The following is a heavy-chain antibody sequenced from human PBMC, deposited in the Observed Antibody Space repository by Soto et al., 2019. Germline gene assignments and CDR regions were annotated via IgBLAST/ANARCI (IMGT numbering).Heavy chain of an antibody. Sequence: SETLSLTCAVYGGSFSGYYWSWIRQAPGKGLEWIGEINHSGSTNYNPSLKSRVTISVDTSKNQFSLKLSSVTAADTAVYYCARALMAARPRGTIDYWGQGTLVTVS. D-gene: IGHD6-6*01. CDR2: INHSGST. CDR3: ARALMAARPRGTIDY. CDR1: GGSFSGYY. V-gene: IGHV4-34*01. J-gene: IGHJ4*02.